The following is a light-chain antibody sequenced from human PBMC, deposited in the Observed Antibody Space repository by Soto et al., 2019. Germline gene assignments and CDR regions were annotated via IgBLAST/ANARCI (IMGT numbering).Light chain of an antibody. CDR1: NIGSQS. CDR3: QVGDNTSDHVV. Sequence: SYELTQPPSVSVAPGKTARITCGGNNIGSQSVHWYQQKPGQAPVLVIYYDSDRPSGIPERFSGSNSGNTATLTISRVEAGDEADYYCQVGDNTSDHVVVGGGTKVTVL. J-gene: IGLJ2*01. CDR2: YDS. V-gene: IGLV3-21*04.